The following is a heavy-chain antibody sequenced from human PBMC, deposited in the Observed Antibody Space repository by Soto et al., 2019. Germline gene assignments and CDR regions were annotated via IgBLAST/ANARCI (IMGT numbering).Heavy chain of an antibody. J-gene: IGHJ5*02. V-gene: IGHV4-39*01. Sequence: QLQLQESGPGLVKPSETLSLTCTVSGGSISSSSYYWGWIRQPPGKGLEWIGSIYYSGSTYYNPSLKSRVTISVDTSKNQFSLKLSSVTAADTAVYYCARHLYCSSTSCYAGPGDWFDPWGQGTLVTVSS. D-gene: IGHD2-2*01. CDR3: ARHLYCSSTSCYAGPGDWFDP. CDR1: GGSISSSSYY. CDR2: IYYSGST.